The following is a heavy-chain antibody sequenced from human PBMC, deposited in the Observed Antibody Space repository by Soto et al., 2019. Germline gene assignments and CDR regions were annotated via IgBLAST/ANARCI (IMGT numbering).Heavy chain of an antibody. V-gene: IGHV4-39*01. J-gene: IGHJ5*02. CDR1: GGSISSSSYY. CDR2: IYYSGST. Sequence: SETLSLTCTVSGGSISSSSYYWGWIRQPPGKGLEWIGSIYYSGSTYYNPSLKSRVTISVDTSKNQFSLKLSSVTAADTAVYYCARQRRSSSNWFDPWGQGTLVTVSS. CDR3: ARQRRSSSNWFDP. D-gene: IGHD6-6*01.